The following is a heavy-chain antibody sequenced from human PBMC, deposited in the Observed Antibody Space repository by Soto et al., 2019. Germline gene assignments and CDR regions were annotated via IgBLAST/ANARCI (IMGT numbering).Heavy chain of an antibody. V-gene: IGHV1-46*01. Sequence: QVQVVQSGAEVKKPGASVKVSCKTSGYTFINYHVHWVRQAPGQGLEWMGAINPNGGSTTYAQHLPGRITMTSDASTRTVYMDLSSLRSDDTAVYYCALPKNTLGWYNFWGQGSLVTVS. J-gene: IGHJ4*02. CDR3: ALPKNTLGWYNF. D-gene: IGHD6-19*01. CDR1: GYTFINYH. CDR2: INPNGGST.